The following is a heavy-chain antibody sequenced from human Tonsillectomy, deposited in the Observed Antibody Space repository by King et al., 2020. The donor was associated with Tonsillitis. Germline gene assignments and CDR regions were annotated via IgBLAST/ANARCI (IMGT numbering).Heavy chain of an antibody. CDR2: IYTSGST. Sequence: VQLQESGPGLVKPSQTLSLTCTVSGGSISSGSYYWSWIRQPAGKGLEWIGRIYTSGSTNYNPSLKSRVTMSVDTSKNQFSLKLSSGTAADTAVYYCARGGDSGYDSSVPNWFDPWGQGTLVTVSS. J-gene: IGHJ5*02. D-gene: IGHD5-12*01. CDR3: ARGGDSGYDSSVPNWFDP. V-gene: IGHV4-61*02. CDR1: GGSISSGSYY.